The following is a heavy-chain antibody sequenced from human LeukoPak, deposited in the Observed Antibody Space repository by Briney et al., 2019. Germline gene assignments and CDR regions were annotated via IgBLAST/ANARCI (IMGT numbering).Heavy chain of an antibody. J-gene: IGHJ4*02. D-gene: IGHD2-2*01. CDR1: GHSISNGYY. CDR3: ARLLVIVPAAIYYFDY. V-gene: IGHV4-38-2*02. CDR2: IYHSGST. Sequence: PSETLSLTCTVSGHSISNGYYWGWIRPPPGKGLEWIASIYHSGSTFYNPSLKSRVTISVNTSKNQFSLKLNSVTAADTAVYYCARLLVIVPAAIYYFDYWGQGTLVTVSS.